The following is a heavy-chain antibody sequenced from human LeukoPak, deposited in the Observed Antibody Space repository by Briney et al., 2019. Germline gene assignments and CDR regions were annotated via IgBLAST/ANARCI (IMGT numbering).Heavy chain of an antibody. CDR1: GGSISSYY. D-gene: IGHD6-19*01. J-gene: IGHJ4*02. V-gene: IGHV4-4*07. CDR3: ARDKKDSSGWYGAFDY. CDR2: IYTSGST. Sequence: PSETLSLTCTVSGGSISSYYWSWIRQPAGKGLEWIGRIYTSGSTNYNPSLKSRVTMSVDTSKNQFSLKLSSVTAADTAVYYRARDKKDSSGWYGAFDYWGQGTLVTVSS.